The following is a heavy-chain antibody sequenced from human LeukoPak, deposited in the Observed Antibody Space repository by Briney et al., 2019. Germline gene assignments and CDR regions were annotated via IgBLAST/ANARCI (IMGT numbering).Heavy chain of an antibody. Sequence: PGGSLRLSCAASGFSFSNYGMRWVRQAPGKGLEWVSGISVSGGNKYYVDSVKGRFTIYRDNSKNTLYLKMNRLRPEDTAVFYCASDRDFCNSSSCYSYFFSGMDVGGQGPTVTVSS. CDR2: ISVSGGNK. CDR3: ASDRDFCNSSSCYSYFFSGMDV. J-gene: IGHJ6*02. V-gene: IGHV3-30*03. CDR1: GFSFSNYG. D-gene: IGHD2-2*01.